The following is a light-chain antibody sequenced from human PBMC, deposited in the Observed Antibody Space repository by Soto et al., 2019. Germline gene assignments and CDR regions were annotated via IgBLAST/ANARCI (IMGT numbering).Light chain of an antibody. CDR2: GAS. J-gene: IGKJ5*01. CDR3: QQYNNWPLT. V-gene: IGKV3-15*01. CDR1: QSVSSN. Sequence: KMMTQSPATLSVSPGERATLSGRASQSVSSNLAWYQQKPGQAPRLLIYGASTRATGIPARFSGSGSGTEFTLTISSLQSEDFAVYYCQQYNNWPLTFGQGTRLEIK.